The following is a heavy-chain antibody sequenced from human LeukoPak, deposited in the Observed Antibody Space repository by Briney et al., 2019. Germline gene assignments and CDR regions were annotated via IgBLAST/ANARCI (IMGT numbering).Heavy chain of an antibody. Sequence: ASVKVSCKASGYTYTNYGISWVRQVPGQGLEWMGWISPYNGNTHYAQKFQGRVTMTTDTSTSTVYMELRSLRSDDTAVYYCAGLGYGANFIHYWGQGTLVTVSS. D-gene: IGHD4-23*01. CDR2: ISPYNGNT. CDR3: AGLGYGANFIHY. J-gene: IGHJ4*02. CDR1: GYTYTNYG. V-gene: IGHV1-18*01.